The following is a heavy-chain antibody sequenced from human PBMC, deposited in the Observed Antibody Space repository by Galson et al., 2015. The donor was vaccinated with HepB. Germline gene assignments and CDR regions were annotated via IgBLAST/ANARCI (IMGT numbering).Heavy chain of an antibody. J-gene: IGHJ4*02. D-gene: IGHD6-19*01. Sequence: SVKVSCKASGYTFTSYAMHWVRQAPGQRLEWMEWINAGNGNTKYSQKFQGRVTITRDTSASTAYMELSSLRSEDTAVYYRARVGWLGDYFDYWGQGTLVTVSS. CDR3: ARVGWLGDYFDY. V-gene: IGHV1-3*01. CDR2: INAGNGNT. CDR1: GYTFTSYA.